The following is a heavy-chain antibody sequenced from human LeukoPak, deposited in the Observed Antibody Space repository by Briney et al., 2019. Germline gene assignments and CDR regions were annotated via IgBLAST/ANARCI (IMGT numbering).Heavy chain of an antibody. V-gene: IGHV3-23*01. J-gene: IGHJ5*02. CDR1: GFTFSTYV. D-gene: IGHD4-23*01. Sequence: GGSLRLSCAASGFTFSTYVMSWVRQTPGKGLEWVSAISGSGGSTYYADSVKGRFTISRDNSKNTLYLQMNSLRAEDTAVYYCAKNRGYGGNSMGPWGQGTLVTVSS. CDR3: AKNRGYGGNSMGP. CDR2: ISGSGGST.